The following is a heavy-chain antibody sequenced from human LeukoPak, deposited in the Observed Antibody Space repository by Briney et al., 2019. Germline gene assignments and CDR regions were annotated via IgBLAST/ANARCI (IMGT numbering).Heavy chain of an antibody. CDR3: ARAPLYDFWSGYPLDY. D-gene: IGHD3-3*01. V-gene: IGHV1-24*01. CDR2: FDPEDGET. Sequence: ASVKVSCKVSGYTLTELSMHWVRQAPGKGLEWMGGFDPEDGETIYAQKFQGRVTMTEDTSTDTAYMELSSLRSEDTAVYYCARAPLYDFWSGYPLDYWGQGTLVTVSS. J-gene: IGHJ4*02. CDR1: GYTLTELS.